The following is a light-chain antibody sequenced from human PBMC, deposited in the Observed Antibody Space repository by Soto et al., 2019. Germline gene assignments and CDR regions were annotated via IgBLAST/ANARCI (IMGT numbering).Light chain of an antibody. CDR1: QSLVYSDGNTY. CDR2: KVS. Sequence: DVVMTQSPLSLPVTLGQPASISCRSSQSLVYSDGNTYLSWFQQRPGQSPRRLIYKVSNRDSGVPDRLGGSGSGTEFTLKISRGEAEDVAVYYCMQGTHWPYTFGQGTKLEI. J-gene: IGKJ2*01. V-gene: IGKV2-30*01. CDR3: MQGTHWPYT.